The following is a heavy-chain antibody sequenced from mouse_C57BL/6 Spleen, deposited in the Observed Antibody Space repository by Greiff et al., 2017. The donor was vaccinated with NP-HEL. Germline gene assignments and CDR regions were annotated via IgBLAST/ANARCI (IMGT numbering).Heavy chain of an antibody. CDR2: IDPETGGT. CDR1: GYTFTDYE. D-gene: IGHD2-3*01. Sequence: VQLQESGAELVRPGASVTLSCKASGYTFTDYEMHWVKQTPVHGLEWIGAIDPETGGTAYNQKFKGKAILTADKSSSTAYMELRSLTSEDSAVYYCTTYDIADYWGQGTTLTVSS. CDR3: TTYDIADY. J-gene: IGHJ2*01. V-gene: IGHV1-15*01.